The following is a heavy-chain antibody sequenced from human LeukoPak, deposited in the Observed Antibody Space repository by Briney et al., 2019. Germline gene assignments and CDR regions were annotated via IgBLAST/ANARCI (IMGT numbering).Heavy chain of an antibody. Sequence: PGGSLRLSCAASGFTFCSYSMKWVRQALGEGLEWGSYISSSSSTISYADSVKGRFTISRDNAKNSLYLQMNSLRDEDTAVYYCARKGPLLWVGEALDYWGQGTLVTVSS. V-gene: IGHV3-48*02. D-gene: IGHD3-10*01. CDR2: ISSSSSTI. J-gene: IGHJ4*02. CDR1: GFTFCSYS. CDR3: ARKGPLLWVGEALDY.